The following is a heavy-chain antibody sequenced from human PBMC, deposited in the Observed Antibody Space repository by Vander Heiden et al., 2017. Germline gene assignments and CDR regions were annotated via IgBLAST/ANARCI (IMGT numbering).Heavy chain of an antibody. CDR1: GFPFRSYG. CDR2: IWYDGSNK. J-gene: IGHJ3*02. V-gene: IGHV3-33*01. D-gene: IGHD4-4*01. CDR3: ARIQYQAFDI. Sequence: QVQLVESGGGVVQPGRSLRLSCAASGFPFRSYGMHWVRQARGKGLEWVAVIWYDGSNKYYADSVKGRFTISRDNSKNTLYLQMNSLRGEDTAVYYCARIQYQAFDIWGQGTMVTVSS.